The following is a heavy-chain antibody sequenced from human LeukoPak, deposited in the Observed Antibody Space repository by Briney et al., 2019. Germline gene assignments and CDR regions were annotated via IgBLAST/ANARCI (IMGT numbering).Heavy chain of an antibody. V-gene: IGHV3-53*01. CDR3: AKDQTQYCSDVSCYSGGTHLTFDY. CDR2: IYSGGST. CDR1: GFTVSSNY. D-gene: IGHD2-15*01. J-gene: IGHJ4*02. Sequence: PGGSLRPSYAASGFTVSSNYMSWVRQAPGKWLGWDSVIYSGGSTYYADSVMGRFTISRDNSRNTLYLVMNSLRAEDTAVYYCAKDQTQYCSDVSCYSGGTHLTFDYWGQGTLVTVSS.